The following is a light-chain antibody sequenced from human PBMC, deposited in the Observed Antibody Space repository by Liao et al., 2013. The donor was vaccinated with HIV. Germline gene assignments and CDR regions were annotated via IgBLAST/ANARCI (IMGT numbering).Light chain of an antibody. J-gene: IGLJ2*01. CDR2: YNS. CDR1: NIGSKS. CDR3: QVWDSSTVV. Sequence: SYVLTQPPSVSVAPGKTARIPCGGNNIGSKSVHWYQQKPGQAPVLLIYYNSDRPSGIPERFSGSNSGNTATLTISRVEAGDEADYYCQVWDSSTVVFGGGTKLTVL. V-gene: IGLV3-21*01.